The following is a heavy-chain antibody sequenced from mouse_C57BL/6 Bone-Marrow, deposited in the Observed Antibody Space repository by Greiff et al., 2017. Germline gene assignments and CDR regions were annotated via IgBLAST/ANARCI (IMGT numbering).Heavy chain of an antibody. J-gene: IGHJ3*01. D-gene: IGHD1-1*01. Sequence: QVQLQQPGAELVKPGASVKLSCKASGYTFTSYWMHWVKQRPGQGLEWIGMIHPNSGSTNYNEKFKSKATLTVDTSSSTAYMQLSSLTSEDSAVSYFARRDYYGSTRAWFAYWGQGTLGTVSA. CDR3: ARRDYYGSTRAWFAY. CDR1: GYTFTSYW. CDR2: IHPNSGST. V-gene: IGHV1-64*01.